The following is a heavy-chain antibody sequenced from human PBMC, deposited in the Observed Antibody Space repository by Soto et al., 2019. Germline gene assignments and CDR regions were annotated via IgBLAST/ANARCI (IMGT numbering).Heavy chain of an antibody. CDR2: ISAYNANA. J-gene: IGHJ4*02. CDR1: GYTFRNFG. CDR3: ARENSYFDY. Sequence: QIQLLQSGAEVKKPGASVKVTCKASGYTFRNFGISWVRQAPGQGLEWMGWISAYNANANYAQKFQGRLNMTAETSTSTAYMELRSLRSDDTAVYYCARENSYFDYWGQGTLVTVSS. V-gene: IGHV1-18*01.